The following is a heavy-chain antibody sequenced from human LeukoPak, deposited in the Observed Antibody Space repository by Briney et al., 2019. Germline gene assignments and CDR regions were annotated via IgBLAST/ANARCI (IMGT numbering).Heavy chain of an antibody. CDR3: ARAIYGSGSYSPHFDY. V-gene: IGHV4-59*01. CDR2: IYYSGST. Sequence: PSETLSLTCTVSGGSISSYYWSWIRQPPGKGLEWIGYIYYSGSTNYNPSLKSRVTISVDTSKNQFSLKLSSVTAADTAVYYCARAIYGSGSYSPHFDYWGQGTLVTVSS. D-gene: IGHD3-10*01. CDR1: GGSISSYY. J-gene: IGHJ4*02.